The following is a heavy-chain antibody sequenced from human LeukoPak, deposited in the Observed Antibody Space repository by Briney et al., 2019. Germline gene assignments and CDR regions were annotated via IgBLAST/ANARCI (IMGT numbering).Heavy chain of an antibody. CDR2: INHSGST. CDR1: GGSFSGYY. J-gene: IGHJ5*02. V-gene: IGHV4-34*01. Sequence: PSETLSLTCAVYGGSFSGYYWSWIRQPPGKGLEWIGEINHSGSTNYNPSLKSRVTISVDTSKNQFSLKLSSVTAADTAVYYCARGLGYYYGSGSYYNPLGRGTLVTVSS. CDR3: ARGLGYYYGSGSYYNP. D-gene: IGHD3-10*01.